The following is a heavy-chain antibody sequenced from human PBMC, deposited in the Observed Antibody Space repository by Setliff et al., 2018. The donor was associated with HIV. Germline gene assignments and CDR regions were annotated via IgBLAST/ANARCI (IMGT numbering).Heavy chain of an antibody. D-gene: IGHD3-22*01. Sequence: ASVKVSCKASGDTFTRFGFTWVRQAPGQGLEWMGWVSAYNGKTRYAQNFQDRVTMTTDTSTSTAYMELRSLTSDDTAVYFCARMGYIDSSGYPDRWGQGTLVTVSS. CDR2: VSAYNGKT. CDR1: GDTFTRFG. CDR3: ARMGYIDSSGYPDR. V-gene: IGHV1-18*01. J-gene: IGHJ5*02.